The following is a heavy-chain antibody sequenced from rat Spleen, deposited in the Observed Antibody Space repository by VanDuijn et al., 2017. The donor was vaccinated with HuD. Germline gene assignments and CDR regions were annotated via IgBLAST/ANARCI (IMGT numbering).Heavy chain of an antibody. CDR1: GFTFNDYY. CDR2: IHYEGSST. V-gene: IGHV5-22*01. J-gene: IGHJ2*01. CDR3: ATPQLRKGGWFAY. D-gene: IGHD1-10*01. Sequence: EVQLVESGGGLVQPGGSMNLSCAASGFTFNDYYMAWVRQTPKKGLEWVASIHYEGSSTYYGDSVKGRFTISRDNAKITLYLQMNSLRSEDTATYYCATPQLRKGGWFAYWGQGVMVTVSS.